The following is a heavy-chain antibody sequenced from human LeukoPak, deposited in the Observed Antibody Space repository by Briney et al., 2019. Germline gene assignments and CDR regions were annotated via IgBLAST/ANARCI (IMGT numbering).Heavy chain of an antibody. D-gene: IGHD5-12*01. J-gene: IGHJ6*03. CDR1: GGSISSSNW. V-gene: IGHV4-4*02. CDR2: IYHSGST. Sequence: SGTLSLTCAVSGGSISSSNWWSWVRQPPGKGLEWIGEIYHSGSTNYNPSLKSRVTISVDKSKNQFSLKLSSVTAADTAVYYCARVASGYDSDYYYYYMDVWGKGTTVTVSS. CDR3: ARVASGYDSDYYYYYMDV.